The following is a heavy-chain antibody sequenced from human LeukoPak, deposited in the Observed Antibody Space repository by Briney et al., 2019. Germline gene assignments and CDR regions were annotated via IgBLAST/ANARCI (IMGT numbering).Heavy chain of an antibody. D-gene: IGHD4-23*01. CDR1: GDSVSSNSAA. CDR3: ALSYGYGGNFDY. CDR2: TYYRSKWYN. V-gene: IGHV6-1*01. Sequence: SQTLSLTCAISGDSVSSNSAAWSWIRQSPSRGLEWLGRTYYRSKWYNDYAVSVKGRITINPDTSKNQFSLQLNSVTPEDTAVYYCALSYGYGGNFDYWGQGTLVTVSS. J-gene: IGHJ4*02.